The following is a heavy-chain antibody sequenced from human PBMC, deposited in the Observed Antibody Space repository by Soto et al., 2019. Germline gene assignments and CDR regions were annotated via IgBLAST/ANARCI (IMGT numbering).Heavy chain of an antibody. Sequence: QVQLQESGPGLVKPSQTLSLTCTVSGGSINSGGYCWSWIRQHPGKGLDWIGCISYGGSTSYNPSLTRRVTISVATSKNQFSLKLTSVTAADTAVYYCSRGILVWGQGALITVSS. V-gene: IGHV4-31*03. D-gene: IGHD5-18*01. CDR3: SRGILV. CDR2: ISYGGST. CDR1: GGSINSGGYC. J-gene: IGHJ4*02.